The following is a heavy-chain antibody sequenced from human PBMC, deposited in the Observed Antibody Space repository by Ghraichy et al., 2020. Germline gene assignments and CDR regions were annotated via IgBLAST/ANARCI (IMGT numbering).Heavy chain of an antibody. CDR1: GGSISSSSYY. CDR3: ARSRRGATLDY. CDR2: IYYSGST. D-gene: IGHD1-26*01. J-gene: IGHJ4*02. Sequence: GSLSLTCTVSGGSISSSSYYWGWIRQPPGKGLEWIGSIYYSGSTYYNPSLKSRVTISVDTSKNQFSLKLSSVTAADTAVYYCARSRRGATLDYWGQGTLVTVSS. V-gene: IGHV4-39*01.